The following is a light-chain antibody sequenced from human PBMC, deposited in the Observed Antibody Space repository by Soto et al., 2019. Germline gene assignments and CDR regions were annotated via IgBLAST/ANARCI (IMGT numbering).Light chain of an antibody. V-gene: IGKV4-1*01. CDR3: QQYYSTPRT. Sequence: DIVMTQSPDSLAVSLGERATINCKSSQSVLYSSNSKNYLAWYQQKLGQPPKLHIYWASTRESGVPDRFSGSGSGTDFTLTISSLQAEDVAVYYCQQYYSTPRTFGQGTKVEIK. CDR1: QSVLYSSNSKNY. CDR2: WAS. J-gene: IGKJ1*01.